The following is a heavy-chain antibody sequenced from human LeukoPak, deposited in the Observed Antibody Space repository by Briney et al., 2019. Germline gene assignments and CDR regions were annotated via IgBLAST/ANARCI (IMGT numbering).Heavy chain of an antibody. D-gene: IGHD3-22*01. Sequence: GGSLRLSCAVSGFNFADYAIHWVRQGPGKGLEWVAGISANGGFISYGESVKGRFTISRDNPRNSVFLQMNFLRAEDMAMYFCTKEVQRWHSYFYRPSYALDIWGQGTMVSVSS. V-gene: IGHV3-9*03. J-gene: IGHJ3*02. CDR2: ISANGGFI. CDR3: TKEVQRWHSYFYRPSYALDI. CDR1: GFNFADYA.